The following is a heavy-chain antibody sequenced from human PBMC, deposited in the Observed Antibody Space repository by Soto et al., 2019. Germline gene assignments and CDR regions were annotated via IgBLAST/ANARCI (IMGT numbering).Heavy chain of an antibody. J-gene: IGHJ4*02. D-gene: IGHD3-22*01. CDR1: GYTFTSYG. V-gene: IGHV1-18*04. CDR2: ISAYNGNT. Sequence: QVQLVQSGAEVKKPGASVKVSCKASGYTFTSYGISWVRQAPGQGLEWMGWISAYNGNTNYAQKLQGRVTMTTDTSMSTAYMELRSLRSDDTAVYYCARVGSGYYDSSGYYETLFDYWGQGTLVTVSS. CDR3: ARVGSGYYDSSGYYETLFDY.